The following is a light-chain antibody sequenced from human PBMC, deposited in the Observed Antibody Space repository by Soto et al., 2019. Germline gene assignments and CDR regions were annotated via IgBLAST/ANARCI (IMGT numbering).Light chain of an antibody. CDR1: ESISSSY. Sequence: VLTQSPGTLSLSPGGRATLSCRATESISSSYLAWYQQKPGQAPRLLIYGASSRATGIPDRFSGSGSGTDFTLTISRLEPEDFAVYYGQQYGSSPTWTFGQGTKVDIK. V-gene: IGKV3-20*01. CDR3: QQYGSSPTWT. J-gene: IGKJ1*01. CDR2: GAS.